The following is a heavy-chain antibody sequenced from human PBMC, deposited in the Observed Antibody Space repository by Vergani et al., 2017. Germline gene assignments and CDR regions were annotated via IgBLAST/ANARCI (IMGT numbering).Heavy chain of an antibody. CDR2: IDPSASYT. V-gene: IGHV5-10-1*01. J-gene: IGHJ4*02. CDR3: ARRVYYDFWSGYYS. Sequence: EVQLVQSGAEVKKPGESLRISCKGSGYSFTSYWISWVRQMPGKGLDWMGRIDPSASYTNYSQSFQCHVTISADKSISTAYLQWSSLKASDTAMYYCARRVYYDFWSGYYSWGQGTLVTVSS. D-gene: IGHD3-3*01. CDR1: GYSFTSYW.